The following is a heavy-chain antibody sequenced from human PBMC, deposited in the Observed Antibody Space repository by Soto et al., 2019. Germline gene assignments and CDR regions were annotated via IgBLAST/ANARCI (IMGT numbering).Heavy chain of an antibody. V-gene: IGHV3-23*04. D-gene: IGHD6-19*01. CDR2: ISGTGYGT. CDR1: GFTFSNNA. J-gene: IGHJ6*02. CDR3: AKARQAQSHYYYGMDV. Sequence: EVRLVESGGDLVKSGGSLRLSCVGSGFTFSNNAMNWVRQAPGKGLEWVSGISGTGYGTYYADSVKGRFTISRDSSNNTLYLQMNSLRGEDTAIYYCAKARQAQSHYYYGMDVWGQGTPVTVSS.